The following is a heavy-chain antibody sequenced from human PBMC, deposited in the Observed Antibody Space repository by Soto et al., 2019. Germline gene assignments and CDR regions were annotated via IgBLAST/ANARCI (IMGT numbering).Heavy chain of an antibody. Sequence: QGQLQQSGPGLVKPSQTLSLTCAISGDSVSSDITSWNWIRQSPSRGLEWLGRTYYRSKWFHDYAASVNSRITINPDTSQNQFSLELNSMTPEDTAVYYGARGNALDVWGQGTVVTVSS. CDR2: TYYRSKWFH. D-gene: IGHD3-10*01. CDR3: ARGNALDV. J-gene: IGHJ3*01. CDR1: GDSVSSDITS. V-gene: IGHV6-1*01.